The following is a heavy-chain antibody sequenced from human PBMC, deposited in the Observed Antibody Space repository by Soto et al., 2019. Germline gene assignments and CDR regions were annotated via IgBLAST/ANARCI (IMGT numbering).Heavy chain of an antibody. V-gene: IGHV1-18*01. CDR3: ARSRVYEITMIVVVPDFDY. J-gene: IGHJ4*02. CDR1: GYTFTSYG. CDR2: ISAYNGNT. D-gene: IGHD3-22*01. Sequence: ASVKVSCKASGYTFTSYGISWVRQAPGQGLEWMGWISAYNGNTNYAQKLQGRVTMTTDTSTSTAYMELRSLRSDDTAVYYCARSRVYEITMIVVVPDFDYWGQGTLVTV.